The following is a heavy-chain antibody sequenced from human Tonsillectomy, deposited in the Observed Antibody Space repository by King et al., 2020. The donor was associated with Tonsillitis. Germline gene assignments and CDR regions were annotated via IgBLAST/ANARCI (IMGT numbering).Heavy chain of an antibody. D-gene: IGHD5-12*01. V-gene: IGHV3-66*01. CDR1: GFTVSSNY. CDR2: IYSGGST. Sequence: VQLVESWGGLVQPGGSLRLSCAASGFTVSSNYMSWVRQAPGKGLEWVSVIYSGGSTYYADSVKGRFTISRDNSKNTLYLQMNSLRAEDTAVYYCARGGYSGYEIYYYYYMDVWGKGTTVTVSS. CDR3: ARGGYSGYEIYYYYYMDV. J-gene: IGHJ6*03.